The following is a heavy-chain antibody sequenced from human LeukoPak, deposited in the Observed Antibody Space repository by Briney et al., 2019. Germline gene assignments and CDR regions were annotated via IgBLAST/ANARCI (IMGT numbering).Heavy chain of an antibody. V-gene: IGHV3-21*01. J-gene: IGHJ4*02. CDR2: ISSSSSYI. D-gene: IGHD1-26*01. CDR1: GFTFSSYS. CDR3: ASTSGSYYPYYFDY. Sequence: PGGSLRLSCAASGFTFSSYSMNWVRQAPGKGLEWVSSISSSSSYIYYADSMKGRFTISRDDAKNSLYLQMNSLRAEDTAVYYCASTSGSYYPYYFDYWGQGTPVTVSS.